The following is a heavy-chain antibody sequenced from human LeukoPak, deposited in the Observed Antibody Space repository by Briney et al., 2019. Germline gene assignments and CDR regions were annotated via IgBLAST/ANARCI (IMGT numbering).Heavy chain of an antibody. CDR3: ARGGAKADNWFDP. CDR1: GGSISSSSYY. Sequence: SETLSLTCTVSGGSISSSSYYWGWIRQPPGKGLEWIGSIYYSGSTYYNPSLKSRVTISVDTSKNQFSLKLSSVTAADTVVYYCARGGAKADNWFDPWGQGTLVTVSS. J-gene: IGHJ5*02. V-gene: IGHV4-39*07. CDR2: IYYSGST.